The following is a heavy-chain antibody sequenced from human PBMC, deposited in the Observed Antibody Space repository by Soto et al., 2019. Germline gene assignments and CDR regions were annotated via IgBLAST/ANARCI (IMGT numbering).Heavy chain of an antibody. CDR3: AKDSGYSSSWNYFDI. D-gene: IGHD6-13*01. Sequence: EVQLVESGGGLVQPGRSLRLSCAASGFTFDDYAMHWVRQAPGKGLEWVSGISWNSGSIGYADSVKGRFTISRDNAKNSLYLQMNSLRAEDTALYYCAKDSGYSSSWNYFDIWGQGTMVTVSS. CDR1: GFTFDDYA. V-gene: IGHV3-9*01. CDR2: ISWNSGSI. J-gene: IGHJ3*02.